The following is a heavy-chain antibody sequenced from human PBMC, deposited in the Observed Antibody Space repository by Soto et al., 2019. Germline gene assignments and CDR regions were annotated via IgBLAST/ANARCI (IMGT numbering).Heavy chain of an antibody. D-gene: IGHD3-10*01. CDR1: GFTFSSYG. V-gene: IGHV3-33*01. CDR2: IWYDGSNK. J-gene: IGHJ6*03. CDR3: AREIDTMVRGVNLYYYYYMDV. Sequence: GGSLRLSCAASGFTFSSYGMHWVRQAPGKGLEWVAVIWYDGSNKYYADSVKGRFTISRDNSKNKLYLQMNSLIAEDTAVYYCAREIDTMVRGVNLYYYYYMDVWGKGTTVTVSS.